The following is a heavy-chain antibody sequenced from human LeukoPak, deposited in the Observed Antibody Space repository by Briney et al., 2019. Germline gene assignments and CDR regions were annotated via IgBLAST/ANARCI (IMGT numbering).Heavy chain of an antibody. D-gene: IGHD3-3*01. J-gene: IGHJ6*02. V-gene: IGHV1-46*01. CDR1: GYTFTGYY. CDR2: INPSGGST. CDR3: ATPADITIFGVARSPNYYYYYGMDV. Sequence: HWASVKVSCKASGYTFTGYYMHWVRQAPGQGLEWMGIINPSGGSTSYAQKFQGRVTMTRDTSTSTVYMELSSLRSEDTAVYYCATPADITIFGVARSPNYYYYYGMDVWGQGTTVTVSS.